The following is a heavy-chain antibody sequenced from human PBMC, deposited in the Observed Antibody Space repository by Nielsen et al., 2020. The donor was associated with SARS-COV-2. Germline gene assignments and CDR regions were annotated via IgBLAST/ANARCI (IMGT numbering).Heavy chain of an antibody. CDR3: AKGSSGYYYDNWFDP. J-gene: IGHJ5*02. CDR2: ISGSGVST. Sequence: GESLKISCAASGCTFSSYAMSWVRQAPGKGLEWVSLISGSGVSTYYADSVKGRFTISRDNSKNTLYLQMNSLRAEDTAVYYCAKGSSGYYYDNWFDPWGQGTLVTVSS. V-gene: IGHV3-23*01. CDR1: GCTFSSYA. D-gene: IGHD3-22*01.